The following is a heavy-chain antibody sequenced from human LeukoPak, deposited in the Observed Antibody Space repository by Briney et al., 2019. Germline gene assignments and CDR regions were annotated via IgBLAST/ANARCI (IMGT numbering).Heavy chain of an antibody. J-gene: IGHJ4*02. CDR2: IYTSGST. CDR3: ASSIAVAGTFSFDY. CDR1: GGSFSGYY. V-gene: IGHV4-59*10. D-gene: IGHD6-19*01. Sequence: SETLSLTCAVYGGSFSGYYWSWIRQPAGKGLEWIGRIYTSGSTNYNPSLKSRVTISVDTSKNQFSLKLSSVTAADTAVYYCASSIAVAGTFSFDYWGQGTLVTVSS.